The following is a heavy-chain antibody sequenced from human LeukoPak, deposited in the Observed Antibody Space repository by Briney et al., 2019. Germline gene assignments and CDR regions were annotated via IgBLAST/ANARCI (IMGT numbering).Heavy chain of an antibody. Sequence: SETLSLTCTVSGGSISSYYWSWIRQPPGKGLEWIGYIYYSGSTNYNPSLKSRVTISVDTSKNQFSLKLSSVTAADTAVYYCARGGIGYCSSTSCYGAEYFQHWGQGTLVTVSS. D-gene: IGHD2-2*01. CDR1: GGSISSYY. CDR3: ARGGIGYCSSTSCYGAEYFQH. J-gene: IGHJ1*01. V-gene: IGHV4-59*01. CDR2: IYYSGST.